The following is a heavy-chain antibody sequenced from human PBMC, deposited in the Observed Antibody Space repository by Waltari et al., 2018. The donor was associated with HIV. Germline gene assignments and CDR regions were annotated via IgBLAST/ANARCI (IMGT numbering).Heavy chain of an antibody. CDR1: GFTFSDYS. D-gene: IGHD3-22*01. V-gene: IGHV3-21*01. J-gene: IGHJ4*02. CDR2: ISSSSTYI. Sequence: EVQLVESGGGLVKPGGSLKLSCAASGFTFSDYSMNWVRPAPGKGLEWVSSISSSSTYIYYADSVKGRFTISRDNAQNSLYLQMNSLRAEDTAVYFCTRFQDYYDSSGYDYWGQGTLVTVSS. CDR3: TRFQDYYDSSGYDY.